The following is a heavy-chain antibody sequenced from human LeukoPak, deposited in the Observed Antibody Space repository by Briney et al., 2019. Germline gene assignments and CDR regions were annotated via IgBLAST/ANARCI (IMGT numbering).Heavy chain of an antibody. CDR2: IYPGDSDT. J-gene: IGHJ3*02. Sequence: GESLKISCKGSGYSFTSYWIGWVRQMPGKGLEWMGIIYPGDSDTRYSPSFQGQVTISADKSISTAYLQWSSLKASDTAMYYCASVLGYYDSSGYFYDAFDIWGQGTMITVS. V-gene: IGHV5-51*01. CDR3: ASVLGYYDSSGYFYDAFDI. D-gene: IGHD3-22*01. CDR1: GYSFTSYW.